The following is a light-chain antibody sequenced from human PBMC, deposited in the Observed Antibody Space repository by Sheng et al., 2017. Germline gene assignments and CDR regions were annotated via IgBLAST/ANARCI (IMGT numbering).Light chain of an antibody. CDR2: GAS. J-gene: IGKJ2*01. CDR3: QQYSNWPYT. V-gene: IGKV3D-15*03. Sequence: EILMKQSPATLSVSPGERATLSCRASQYVSSNVAWYQQKPGQAPRLLIFGASIRATGIPDRFRGSGSGTEFTLTISILQSESFAVYYCQQYSNWPYTFGQGTKLEIK. CDR1: QYVSSN.